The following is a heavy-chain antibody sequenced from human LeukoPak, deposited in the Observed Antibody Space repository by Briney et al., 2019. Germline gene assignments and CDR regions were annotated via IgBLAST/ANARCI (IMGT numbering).Heavy chain of an antibody. D-gene: IGHD6-19*01. CDR3: ARDPHPPRIAVAGTAGI. Sequence: GGSLRLSCAASGFTFSSYWMHWVRQAPGKGLVWVSRINSDGSSTSYADSVKGRFTISRDNAKNTLYLQMNSLRAEDTAVYYCARDPHPPRIAVAGTAGIWGQGTMVTVSS. J-gene: IGHJ3*02. V-gene: IGHV3-74*01. CDR1: GFTFSSYW. CDR2: INSDGSST.